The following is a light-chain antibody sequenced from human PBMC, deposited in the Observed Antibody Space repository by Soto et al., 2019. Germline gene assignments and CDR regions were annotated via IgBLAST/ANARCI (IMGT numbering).Light chain of an antibody. CDR3: LLYYGGQMGV. CDR2: RTN. CDR1: TGAVTSGYY. V-gene: IGLV7-43*01. Sequence: QAVVTQEPSLTVSPGGTVTLTCASSTGAVTSGYYPNWFQQKPGQAPRALIYRTNNKYSWTPVRFSGSLLGGKAALTLSGVQPEDEAEYYCLLYYGGQMGVFGGGTKLTVL. J-gene: IGLJ2*01.